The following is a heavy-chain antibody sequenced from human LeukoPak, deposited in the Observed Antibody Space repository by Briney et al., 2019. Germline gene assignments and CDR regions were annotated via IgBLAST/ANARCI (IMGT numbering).Heavy chain of an antibody. V-gene: IGHV3-23*01. CDR2: ISGSGGST. CDR3: AKQGHYYDSSGYYLRYFDL. J-gene: IGHJ2*01. Sequence: GGSLRLSCAASGFTFSSYGMSWVRQAPGKGLEWVSAISGSGGSTYYADSVKGRFTISRDNSKNTLYLQMNSLRAEDTAVYYCAKQGHYYDSSGYYLRYFDLWGRGTLVTVSS. CDR1: GFTFSSYG. D-gene: IGHD3-22*01.